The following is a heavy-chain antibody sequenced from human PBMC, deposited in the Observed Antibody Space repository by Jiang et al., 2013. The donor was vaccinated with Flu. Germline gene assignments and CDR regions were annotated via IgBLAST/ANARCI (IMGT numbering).Heavy chain of an antibody. CDR2: VDPDDGET. V-gene: IGHV1-69-2*01. CDR1: GYTFTSYD. Sequence: LVQYGAEVKKPGASVKVSCKASGYTFTSYDINWVRQAPGQGLEWMGLVDPDDGETIYAEKFQGRVTITADTSTDTAYMELSSLRSEDTAVYYCATLFGRGAAVVGPNDPPDYWGQGTLVTVSS. CDR3: ATLFGRGAAVVGPNDPPDY. J-gene: IGHJ4*02. D-gene: IGHD6-19*01.